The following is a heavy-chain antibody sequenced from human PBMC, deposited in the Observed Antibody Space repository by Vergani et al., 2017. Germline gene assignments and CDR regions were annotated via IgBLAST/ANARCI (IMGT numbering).Heavy chain of an antibody. V-gene: IGHV4-30-2*01. CDR1: GGSISSGAFS. CDR2: IFQSGSP. D-gene: IGHD3-10*01. CDR3: VRXNNVVRETDYFDY. Sequence: QLQLQESGSGLVKPSQTLFLNCAASGGSISSGAFSWGWIRQPPGRGLQWIGHIFQSGSPDYNASLKSRVNISLDKSKNHFSLSLSSVTAAVTAVYYCVRXNNVVRETDYFDYWGQGILVTVSS. J-gene: IGHJ4*02.